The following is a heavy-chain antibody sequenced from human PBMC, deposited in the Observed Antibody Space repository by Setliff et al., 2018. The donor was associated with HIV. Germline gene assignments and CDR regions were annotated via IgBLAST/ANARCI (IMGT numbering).Heavy chain of an antibody. V-gene: IGHV3-30*02. Sequence: GGSLRLSCATSGFTFSYYGMHWVRQAPGKGLEWVAFIRYDDTYKYYADSVKGRFTISRDNSKNTLYLQMNSLRAEDTAVYYCTKNLYRSPSAPLDYWGQGTLVTVSS. CDR3: TKNLYRSPSAPLDY. CDR1: GFTFSYYG. D-gene: IGHD6-19*01. J-gene: IGHJ4*02. CDR2: IRYDDTYK.